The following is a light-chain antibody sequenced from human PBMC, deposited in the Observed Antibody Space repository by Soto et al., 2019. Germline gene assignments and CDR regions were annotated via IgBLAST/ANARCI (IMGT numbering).Light chain of an antibody. V-gene: IGKV1-27*01. CDR1: QDIRNF. CDR3: QKYSSVPV. Sequence: DIQMTQSPTSLSASVGDRVTITCRASQDIRNFVAWYQQKPGKAPKLLIYAASTLQSGVPSRFSGSGSGTDFTXXINSLQPEDVATYSCQKYSSVPVFGPGTKVEIK. CDR2: AAS. J-gene: IGKJ3*01.